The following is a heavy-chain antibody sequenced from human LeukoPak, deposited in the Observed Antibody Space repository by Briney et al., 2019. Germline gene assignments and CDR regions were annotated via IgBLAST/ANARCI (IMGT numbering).Heavy chain of an antibody. CDR1: GYTFTSYG. CDR2: ISAYNGNT. V-gene: IGHV1-18*01. J-gene: IGHJ4*02. Sequence: ASVKVSCKASGYTFTSYGISWVRQAPGQGLEWMGWISAYNGNTNYAQKLQGRVTMTTDTSTSTAYMELRSLRSDDTAVYYCARGNTQNTMVRGVIMFDYWGQGTLVTVSS. CDR3: ARGNTQNTMVRGVIMFDY. D-gene: IGHD3-10*01.